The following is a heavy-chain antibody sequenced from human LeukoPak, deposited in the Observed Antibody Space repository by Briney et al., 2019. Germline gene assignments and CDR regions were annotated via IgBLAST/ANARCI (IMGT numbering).Heavy chain of an antibody. Sequence: ASVKVSCKAPGYTFTAYWIHWVRQAPGQGLEWVGWINSDSGATRFAQKFQGRVTMTRDTSISTAYMDLTSLRSDDTAMYFCARGSGLLLPYDSWGQGTLVTVSS. CDR3: ARGSGLLLPYDS. J-gene: IGHJ4*02. V-gene: IGHV1-2*02. CDR1: GYTFTAYW. CDR2: INSDSGAT.